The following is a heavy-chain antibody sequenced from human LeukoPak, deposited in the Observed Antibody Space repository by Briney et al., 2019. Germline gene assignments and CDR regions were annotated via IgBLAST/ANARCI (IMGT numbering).Heavy chain of an antibody. D-gene: IGHD3-16*01. CDR2: IYHSGST. V-gene: IGHV4-4*02. Sequence: SETLSLTCAVSGGSVSSSNWWSWVRQPPGKGLEWIGEIYHSGSTNHNPSLRSRVTISVDKSKNQFFLKLSSVTAADTAVYYCARSGGTYDYVWGSLNWFDPWGQGTLVTVSS. CDR1: GGSVSSSNW. CDR3: ARSGGTYDYVWGSLNWFDP. J-gene: IGHJ5*02.